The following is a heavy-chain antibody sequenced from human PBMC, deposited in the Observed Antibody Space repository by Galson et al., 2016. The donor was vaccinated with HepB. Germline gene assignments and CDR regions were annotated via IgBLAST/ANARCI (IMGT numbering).Heavy chain of an antibody. V-gene: IGHV1-69*11. J-gene: IGHJ4*02. CDR3: AREGAEMAVAGTAFDY. Sequence: SVKVSCKGSGDTFSKHGINWVRRAPGQGLEWMGSINPIIGNTDYAQKFRGRVTITADASINTGHMELSGLTFEDTAVYYCAREGAEMAVAGTAFDYWGQGTLVTVSS. D-gene: IGHD6-19*01. CDR1: GDTFSKHG. CDR2: INPIIGNT.